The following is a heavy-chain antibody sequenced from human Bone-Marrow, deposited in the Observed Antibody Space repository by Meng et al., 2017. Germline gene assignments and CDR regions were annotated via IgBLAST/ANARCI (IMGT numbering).Heavy chain of an antibody. CDR3: ARAHELATIPFDY. V-gene: IGHV1-2*06. J-gene: IGHJ4*02. CDR1: GYNFPDYY. Sequence: ASVKVSCKPSGYNFPDYYIHWVRRAPGQGLEWMGRINPKSGDTHYAQKFQARVTMTGDTSISTAYMELSGLRSEDTAVYYCARAHELATIPFDYWGQGTLVTVSS. D-gene: IGHD5-12*01. CDR2: INPKSGDT.